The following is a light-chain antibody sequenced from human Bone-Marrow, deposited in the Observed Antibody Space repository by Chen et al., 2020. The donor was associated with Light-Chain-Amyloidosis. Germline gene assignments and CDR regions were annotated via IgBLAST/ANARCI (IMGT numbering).Light chain of an antibody. Sequence: NFMLTQPHSVSESPGKTVIISCTRSSGSIATNYVQWYQQRPGSSPTTVSYADDQRPSGVPDRFSCSIDRSSNSASLTISGLKTEDEADYYCQSYQGSSQGVFGGGTKLTVL. CDR3: QSYQGSSQGV. CDR2: ADD. V-gene: IGLV6-57*01. J-gene: IGLJ3*02. CDR1: SGSIATNY.